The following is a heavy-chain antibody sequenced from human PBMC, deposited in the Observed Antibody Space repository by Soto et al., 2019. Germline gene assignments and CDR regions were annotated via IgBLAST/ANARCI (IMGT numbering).Heavy chain of an antibody. J-gene: IGHJ6*02. V-gene: IGHV3-23*01. CDR3: AKKPPHGYYYYYGMDV. CDR1: GFTFSSYA. CDR2: ISGSGGST. Sequence: GGSLRLSCAASGFTFSSYAMSWVRQAPGKGLEWVSAISGSGGSTYYADSVKGRFTISRDNSKNTLYLQMNSLRAEDTGVYYCAKKPPHGYYYYYGMDVWGQGTTVTVSS.